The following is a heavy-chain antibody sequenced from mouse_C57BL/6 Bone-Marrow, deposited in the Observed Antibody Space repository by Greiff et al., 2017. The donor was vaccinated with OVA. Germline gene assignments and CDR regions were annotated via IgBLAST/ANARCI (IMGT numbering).Heavy chain of an antibody. Sequence: EVKLLESGGGLVKPGGSLKLSCAASGFTFSSYAMPWVRQTPEKRLEWVATISDGGSYTYYPDNVKGRFTISRDNAKNNLYLQMSHLKSEDTAMYYCARERGGYPYAMDYWGQGTSVTVSS. D-gene: IGHD2-2*01. CDR2: ISDGGSYT. V-gene: IGHV5-4*01. CDR3: ARERGGYPYAMDY. J-gene: IGHJ4*01. CDR1: GFTFSSYA.